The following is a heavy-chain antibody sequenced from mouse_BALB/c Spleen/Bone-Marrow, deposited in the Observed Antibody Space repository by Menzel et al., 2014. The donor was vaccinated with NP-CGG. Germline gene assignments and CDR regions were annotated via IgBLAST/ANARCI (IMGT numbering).Heavy chain of an antibody. CDR3: ERGGYDGRGFAY. V-gene: IGHV3-6*02. CDR1: GYSITSGYY. D-gene: IGHD2-14*01. Sequence: EVQLQESGPGLVKPSQSLSLTCSVTGYSITSGYYWNWIRQFPGNKLEWMGYISYDGSNNYNPSLKNRISITRDTSKNQFFLKLNSVTTEDTATYYCERGGYDGRGFAYWGQGTLVTVSA. J-gene: IGHJ3*01. CDR2: ISYDGSN.